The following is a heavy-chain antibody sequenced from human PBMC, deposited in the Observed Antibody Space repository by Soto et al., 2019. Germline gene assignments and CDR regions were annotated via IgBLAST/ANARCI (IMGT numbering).Heavy chain of an antibody. D-gene: IGHD6-6*01. J-gene: IGHJ6*03. CDR3: AREGEEARREYYYYMDV. CDR2: IWYDGSNK. Sequence: GGSLRLSCAASGFTFSSYGMHWVRPAPGKGLEWVAVIWYDGSNKYYADSVKGRFTISRDNSKNTLYLQMNSLRAEDTAVYYCAREGEEARREYYYYMDVWGKGTTVTVSS. CDR1: GFTFSSYG. V-gene: IGHV3-33*01.